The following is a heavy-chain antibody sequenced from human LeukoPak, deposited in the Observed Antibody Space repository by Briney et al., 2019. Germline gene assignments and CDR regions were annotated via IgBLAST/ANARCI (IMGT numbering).Heavy chain of an antibody. D-gene: IGHD6-19*01. J-gene: IGHJ4*02. CDR1: GYTFTGYY. CDR2: INPNGGGT. CDR3: ARGPIAVAGHDYFDY. Sequence: ASVKVSCKASGYTFTGYYMHWVRQAPGEGLEWMGWINPNGGGTNYAQKFQGRVTMTRDTSISTAYMELSRLRSDDTAVYYCARGPIAVAGHDYFDYWGQATLVTDSS. V-gene: IGHV1-2*02.